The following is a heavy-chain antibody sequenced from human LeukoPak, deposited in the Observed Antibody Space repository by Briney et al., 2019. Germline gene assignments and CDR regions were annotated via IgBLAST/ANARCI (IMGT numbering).Heavy chain of an antibody. CDR3: AKSDCGGDCWLIDY. J-gene: IGHJ4*02. Sequence: GGSLRLSCAASGFTFSSYAMHWVRQAPGKGLEWVAVISYDGSNKYYADSVKGRFTISRDNSKNTLYLQMNSLTAEDTAVYSCAKSDCGGDCWLIDYWGQGIPVTVSS. CDR2: ISYDGSNK. CDR1: GFTFSSYA. V-gene: IGHV3-30-3*02. D-gene: IGHD2-21*02.